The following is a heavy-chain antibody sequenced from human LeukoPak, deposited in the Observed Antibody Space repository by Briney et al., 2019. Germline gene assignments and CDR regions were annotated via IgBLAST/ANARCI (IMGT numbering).Heavy chain of an antibody. Sequence: ASVKVSCKASGYTFTSYDINWVRQATGQGLEWMGCINPNSGNTGYAQKFQGRVTMTRNTSISTAYMELSSLRSEDTAVYYCARGRGVVPAAIEYYYYMDVWGKGTTVTISS. CDR2: INPNSGNT. D-gene: IGHD2-2*02. V-gene: IGHV1-8*01. CDR3: ARGRGVVPAAIEYYYYMDV. CDR1: GYTFTSYD. J-gene: IGHJ6*03.